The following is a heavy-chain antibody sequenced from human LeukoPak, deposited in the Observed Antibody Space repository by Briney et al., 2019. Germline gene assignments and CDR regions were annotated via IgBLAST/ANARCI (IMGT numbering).Heavy chain of an antibody. D-gene: IGHD2-15*01. CDR3: ARDAGYCSGGSCYKYFDY. J-gene: IGHJ4*02. V-gene: IGHV3-21*01. Sequence: GGSLRLSCAASGFTFSSYSMNWVRQAPGKGLKWVSSISSSSSFIYYADSVKGRFTISRDNAKNSLYLQMDGLRAEDTAVYYCARDAGYCSGGSCYKYFDYWGQGTLVTVSS. CDR1: GFTFSSYS. CDR2: ISSSSSFI.